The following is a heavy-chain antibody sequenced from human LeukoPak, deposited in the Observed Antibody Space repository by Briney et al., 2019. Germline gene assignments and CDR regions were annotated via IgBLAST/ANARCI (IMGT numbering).Heavy chain of an antibody. CDR2: IYYSGNT. V-gene: IGHV4-59*01. Sequence: PSETLSLTCTVSGGTISSYYWSWIRQPPGKGLEWIGYIYYSGNTNYNPSLKSRVTISVDVSKNQFSLKLSSVTSADTAVYYCARVDPCGGDCYSDYYYYMDVWGKGTTVTVS. J-gene: IGHJ6*03. D-gene: IGHD2-21*01. CDR1: GGTISSYY. CDR3: ARVDPCGGDCYSDYYYYMDV.